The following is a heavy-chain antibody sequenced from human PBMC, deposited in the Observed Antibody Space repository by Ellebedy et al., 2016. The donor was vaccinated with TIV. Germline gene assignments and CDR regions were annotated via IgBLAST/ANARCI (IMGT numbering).Heavy chain of an antibody. D-gene: IGHD2-2*01. V-gene: IGHV3-7*03. J-gene: IGHJ3*02. CDR3: AKQKSTSAGSSDI. CDR1: GFTFSSYW. Sequence: PGGSLRLSCATSGFTFSSYWMNWVRQAPGKGLEWVANIKQDGSEKYYVDSVKGRFTISRDNARNSLYLLMNSLRVEDTAVYYCAKQKSTSAGSSDIWGQGAMVTVSS. CDR2: IKQDGSEK.